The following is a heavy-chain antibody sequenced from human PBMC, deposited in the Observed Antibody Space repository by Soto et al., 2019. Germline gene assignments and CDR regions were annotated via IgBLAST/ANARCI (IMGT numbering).Heavy chain of an antibody. CDR2: IDPSDSYT. CDR3: ASSYSSSSSGGYGMDV. J-gene: IGHJ6*02. D-gene: IGHD6-6*01. V-gene: IGHV5-10-1*01. Sequence: GSLKISCKGSGYSFTSYWISWVRQMPGKGLEWMGRIDPSDSYTNYSPSFQGHVTISADKSISTAYLQWSSLKASDTAMYYCASSYSSSSSGGYGMDVWGQGTTVTVSS. CDR1: GYSFTSYW.